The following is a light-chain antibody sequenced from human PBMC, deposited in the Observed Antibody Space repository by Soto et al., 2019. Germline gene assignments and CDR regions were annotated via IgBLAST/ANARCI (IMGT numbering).Light chain of an antibody. Sequence: DIQMTQSPSTVSAYVGDSVTITCRASQSITTWLAWYQQRPGKAPKLLIYDVSSLQSGVPSRFSGSGSGTELPRIISSLKPADFETDYFKHYEIDSPQTFGQGTKVDIK. J-gene: IGKJ1*01. CDR1: QSITTW. CDR3: KHYEIDSPQT. CDR2: DVS. V-gene: IGKV1-5*01.